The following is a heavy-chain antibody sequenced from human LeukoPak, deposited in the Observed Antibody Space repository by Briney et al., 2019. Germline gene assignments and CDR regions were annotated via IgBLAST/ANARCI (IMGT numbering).Heavy chain of an antibody. Sequence: GGSLRLSCVVSGFTFHDYAMHWVRQAPRQGLEWVSLISGNGGNTYYRDSVKDRFTISRDNSKNSLYLQVSSLRTEDTALYYCARDFSLGSSFDYWGQGTLVTVSS. J-gene: IGHJ4*02. V-gene: IGHV3-43*02. CDR3: ARDFSLGSSFDY. CDR2: ISGNGGNT. CDR1: GFTFHDYA.